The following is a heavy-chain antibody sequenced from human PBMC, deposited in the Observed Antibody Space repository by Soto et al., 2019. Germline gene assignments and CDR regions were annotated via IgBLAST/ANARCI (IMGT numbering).Heavy chain of an antibody. CDR3: PRRPGRDFWSGYYGEDYYYGMDV. V-gene: IGHV4-38-2*02. CDR1: DYSIGSGYY. Sequence: SETLSLTCTVSDYSIGSGYYWGWSRQTPGKAMEWIGHIFYSGTTYYNPSLKSRLTISVDTSKNQFSLKLSSVTAAYTAVYYRPRRPGRDFWSGYYGEDYYYGMDVWGQGTTVTVSS. D-gene: IGHD3-3*01. CDR2: IFYSGTT. J-gene: IGHJ6*02.